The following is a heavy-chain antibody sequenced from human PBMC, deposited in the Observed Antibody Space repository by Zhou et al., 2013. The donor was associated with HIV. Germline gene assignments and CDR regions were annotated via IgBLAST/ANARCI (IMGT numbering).Heavy chain of an antibody. D-gene: IGHD3-10*01. CDR2: IMPMFGTS. CDR1: GGNFRSHA. CDR3: ARGVIWFGEEEHHRCGMDV. J-gene: IGHJ6*02. Sequence: QVQLVQSGAEVKKPGSSVHVSCKASGGNFRSHAITWVRQAPGQGLEWMGGIMPMFGTSNYAQKFQGRLTITADESRRTAKMELSGLTSEDTGIYYCARGVIWFGEEEHHRCGMDVWGQGTTVAVSS. V-gene: IGHV1-69*12.